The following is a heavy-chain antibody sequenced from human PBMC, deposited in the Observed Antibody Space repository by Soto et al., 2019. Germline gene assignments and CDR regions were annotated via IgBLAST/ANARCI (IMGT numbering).Heavy chain of an antibody. CDR2: IYYSGST. CDR1: GGSISSSSYY. D-gene: IGHD3-22*01. J-gene: IGHJ3*02. Sequence: PSETLSLTCTVSGGSISSSSYYWGWIRQPPGKGLEWIGSIYYSGSTYYNPSLKSRVTISVDTSKNQFSLKLSSVTAADTAVYYCARLKWTYYYDSSGYLNAFDIWGQGTMVTVSS. V-gene: IGHV4-39*01. CDR3: ARLKWTYYYDSSGYLNAFDI.